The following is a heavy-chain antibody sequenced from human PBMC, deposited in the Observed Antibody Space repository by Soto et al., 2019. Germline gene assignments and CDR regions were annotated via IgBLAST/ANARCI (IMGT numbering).Heavy chain of an antibody. J-gene: IGHJ6*03. CDR3: ARAVKQWLVGGDYYYYYMDV. D-gene: IGHD6-19*01. Sequence: QVQLVESGGGLVKPGGSLRLSCEASGFTLSDYYMTWIRQAPGKGLEWISYLSSSATIIYYADSVKGRFTISRDNAKTALYLQMNSLRADDTAVYYCARAVKQWLVGGDYYYYYMDVWGKGTTVTVSS. V-gene: IGHV3-11*01. CDR1: GFTLSDYY. CDR2: LSSSATII.